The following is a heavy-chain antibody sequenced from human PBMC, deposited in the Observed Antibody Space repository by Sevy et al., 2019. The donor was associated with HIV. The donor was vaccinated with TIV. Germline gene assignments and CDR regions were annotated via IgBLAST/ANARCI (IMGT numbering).Heavy chain of an antibody. CDR1: GFTFGTYD. CDR3: ARGVARLRSLLDAFDI. CDR2: ISSDGSYR. J-gene: IGHJ3*02. D-gene: IGHD4-17*01. Sequence: GGSLRLSCAASGFTFGTYDMHWVRQAPGKGLEWVAIISSDGSYRYYADSVKGRFTISRDNAKNSLYLQMNSLRAEDTAVYYCARGVARLRSLLDAFDIWGQGTMVTVSS. V-gene: IGHV3-30*03.